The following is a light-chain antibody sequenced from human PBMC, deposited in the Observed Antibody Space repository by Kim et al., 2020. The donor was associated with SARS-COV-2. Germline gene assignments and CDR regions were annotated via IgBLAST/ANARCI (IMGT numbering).Light chain of an antibody. CDR3: QQYGRSPLT. CDR2: GAS. Sequence: SPGERATLSCRASQSVNNNYLAWYQQKPGQAPRLLIYGASSRATGIPAKFSGSGSGTDFTLTISRLEPEDFAVYYCQQYGRSPLTFGGGTKVDIK. V-gene: IGKV3-20*01. CDR1: QSVNNNY. J-gene: IGKJ4*01.